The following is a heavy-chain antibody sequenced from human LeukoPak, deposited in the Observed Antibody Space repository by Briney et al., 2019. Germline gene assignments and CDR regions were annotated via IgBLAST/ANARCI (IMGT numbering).Heavy chain of an antibody. V-gene: IGHV4-38-2*02. CDR3: ASMPAHYCSSTSCYAVRDYYFDY. J-gene: IGHJ4*02. CDR1: GSSISSGYY. D-gene: IGHD2-2*01. Sequence: PSETLSLTCTVSGSSISSGYYWDWIRQPPGKGLEWIGSIYYSGRTYYNPSLKSRVTISVDTSKNQFSLRLSSVTAADTAVYYCASMPAHYCSSTSCYAVRDYYFDYWGQGTLVTVSS. CDR2: IYYSGRT.